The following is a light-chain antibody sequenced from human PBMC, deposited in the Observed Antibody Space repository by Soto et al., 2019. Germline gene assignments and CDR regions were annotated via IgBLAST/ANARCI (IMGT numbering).Light chain of an antibody. V-gene: IGKV1-5*03. CDR1: QSISSW. CDR3: QQYNSVSLLT. J-gene: IGKJ4*01. CDR2: KAS. Sequence: DIQMTQSPSTLSASVGDRVTITCGASQSISSWLAWYQQKPAKAPKLLIYKASTLESGVPSRISGSGSGTEFTLTISSLQPADFSAYYCQQYNSVSLLTFGGGTKVEIK.